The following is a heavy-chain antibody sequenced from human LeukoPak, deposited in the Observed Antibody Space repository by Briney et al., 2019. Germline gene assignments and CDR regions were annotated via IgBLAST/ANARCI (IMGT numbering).Heavy chain of an antibody. V-gene: IGHV4-34*01. Sequence: SETLSLTCAVYGGSFSGYYSSWIRQPPGKGLEWIGEINHSVSTNYNPSLKSRVTTSVDTPKNQFSLKLSSMTAADTAVYYCARPIPKYCSSTSCSWARDIWGQGTMVTVSS. CDR1: GGSFSGYY. CDR2: INHSVST. J-gene: IGHJ3*02. CDR3: ARPIPKYCSSTSCSWARDI. D-gene: IGHD2-2*01.